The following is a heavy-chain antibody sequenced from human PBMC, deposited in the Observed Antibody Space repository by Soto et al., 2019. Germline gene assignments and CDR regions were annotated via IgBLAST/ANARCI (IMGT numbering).Heavy chain of an antibody. V-gene: IGHV3-53*01. Sequence: EVQLVESGGGLIQPGGSLRLSCAVSGFTVSNNYMSWVRQAPGKGLEGVSVIYSGGYTAYGDSVKGRFTISRDNSKNTLYFQKKSLGPGAPAVFFCATHPGGGGYWGQGTLVTVSS. CDR1: GFTVSNNY. CDR2: IYSGGYT. CDR3: ATHPGGGGY. D-gene: IGHD3-10*01. J-gene: IGHJ4*02.